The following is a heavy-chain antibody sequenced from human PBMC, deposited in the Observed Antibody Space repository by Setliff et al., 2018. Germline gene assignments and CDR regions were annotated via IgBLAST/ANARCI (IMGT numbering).Heavy chain of an antibody. CDR2: IYPGDSDT. V-gene: IGHV5-51*01. CDR1: GYSFPSYW. J-gene: IGHJ6*03. D-gene: IGHD3-22*01. CDR3: ARQARGYYYDSSGYYRASPGYYYMDV. Sequence: GESLKISCKASGYSFPSYWIGWVRQVPGKGLEWMGIIYPGDSDTRYSPSFQGQVTISADKSISTAYLQWSSLKASDTAMYYCARQARGYYYDSSGYYRASPGYYYMDVWGKGTTVTVSS.